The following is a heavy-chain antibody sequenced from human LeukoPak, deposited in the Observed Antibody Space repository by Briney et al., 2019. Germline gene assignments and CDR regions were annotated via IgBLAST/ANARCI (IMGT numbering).Heavy chain of an antibody. D-gene: IGHD6-19*01. J-gene: IGHJ6*03. CDR2: INVNSGGT. CDR1: GYTFTDDY. V-gene: IGHV1-2*02. Sequence: ASLKVSCKASGYTFTDDYIHWVRQAPGQGLEWMGWINVNSGGTNYAQKFYARVTMTRDTSISTAYMELSRLRSDDTAVYYCARGLAVAGNYYYYYMDVWGKGTTVTISS. CDR3: ARGLAVAGNYYYYYMDV.